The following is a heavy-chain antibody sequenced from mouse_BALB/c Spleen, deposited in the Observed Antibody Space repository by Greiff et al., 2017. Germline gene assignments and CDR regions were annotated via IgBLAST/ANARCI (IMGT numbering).Heavy chain of an antibody. D-gene: IGHD2-1*01. J-gene: IGHJ3*01. CDR1: GYSITSDYA. Sequence: EVQLQQSGPGLVKPSQSLSLTCTVTGYSITSDYAWNWIRQFPGNKLEWMGYISYSGSTSYNPSLKSRISITRDTSKNQFFLQLNSVTTEDTATYYCARRPFYYGNGFAYWGQGTLVTVSA. V-gene: IGHV3-2*02. CDR2: ISYSGST. CDR3: ARRPFYYGNGFAY.